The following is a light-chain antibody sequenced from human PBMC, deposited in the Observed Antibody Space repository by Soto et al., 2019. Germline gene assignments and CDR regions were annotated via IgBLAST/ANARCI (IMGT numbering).Light chain of an antibody. CDR1: QSFSSIY. J-gene: IGKJ5*01. CDR2: GSS. CDR3: QQRTNWPDT. V-gene: IGKV3D-20*02. Sequence: EIVLTQSPGTLSLSPGERATLSCRASQSFSSIYLAWYQQRPGQAPRLLIYGSSNRATGIPARFSGSGSGTDFTLTISSLEPEDFAVYYCQQRTNWPDTFGQGTRLEIK.